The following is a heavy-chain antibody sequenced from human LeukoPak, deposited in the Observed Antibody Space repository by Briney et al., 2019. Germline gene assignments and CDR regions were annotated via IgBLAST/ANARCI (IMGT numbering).Heavy chain of an antibody. V-gene: IGHV3-21*01. D-gene: IGHD1-26*01. Sequence: GGPLTLSCVASGFTFSNYGMIWVRQAPGKGLEWVSSITNTYYIYYADSLEGRFTISRDNAKNSLYLQMNSLRAEDTAVYYCAGPEGSGSHAWGQGTLVTVSS. CDR3: AGPEGSGSHA. CDR2: ITNTYYI. CDR1: GFTFSNYG. J-gene: IGHJ5*02.